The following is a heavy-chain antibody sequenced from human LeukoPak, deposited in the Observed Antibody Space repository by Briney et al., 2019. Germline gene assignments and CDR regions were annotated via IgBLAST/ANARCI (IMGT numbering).Heavy chain of an antibody. J-gene: IGHJ4*02. CDR2: IKPNSGGT. D-gene: IGHD4-11*01. Sequence: GASVKVSCKASGYTFAAYYVHWMRQAPGQGLGWMGFIKPNSGGTLYAQMFQGRVTMTRDTSISTAYMELSRLTSDDTAVYYCARLEGTTATRGDWGQGTLVTVSS. CDR3: ARLEGTTATRGD. CDR1: GYTFAAYY. V-gene: IGHV1-2*02.